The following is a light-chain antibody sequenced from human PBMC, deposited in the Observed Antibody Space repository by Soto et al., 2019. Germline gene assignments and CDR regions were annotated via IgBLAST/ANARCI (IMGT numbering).Light chain of an antibody. Sequence: EIVLTQSPGTLSLSPGERATLSCRASQSVSSSYLVWHQQKPGQAPRLLIYAASRRATGIPDRFSGSGSGTEFTLTISSLQSEDFAVYYCQQCNNWPLTFGGGTKVDIK. CDR3: QQCNNWPLT. CDR2: AAS. V-gene: IGKV3D-20*02. CDR1: QSVSSSY. J-gene: IGKJ4*01.